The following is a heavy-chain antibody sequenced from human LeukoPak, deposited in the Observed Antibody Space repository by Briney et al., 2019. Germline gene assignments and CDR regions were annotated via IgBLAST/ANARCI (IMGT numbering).Heavy chain of an antibody. J-gene: IGHJ5*02. CDR3: ARPVVPAASWFDP. D-gene: IGHD2-2*01. V-gene: IGHV4-39*01. CDR1: GGSISSSSYY. Sequence: SETLSLTCTVSGGSISSSSYYWGWIRQPPGKGLEWIGSIYYSGSTYYNPSLKSRVTISVDTSKNQFSLKLSSVTAADTAVYYCARPVVPAASWFDPWGQGTLVTVSS. CDR2: IYYSGST.